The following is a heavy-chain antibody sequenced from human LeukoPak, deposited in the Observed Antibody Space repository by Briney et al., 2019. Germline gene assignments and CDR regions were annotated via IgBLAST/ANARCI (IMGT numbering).Heavy chain of an antibody. D-gene: IGHD4-23*01. CDR1: GHSFTNYW. V-gene: IGHV5-51*01. CDR2: IYFGDSTT. J-gene: IGHJ4*02. Sequence: GESLKISCMGSGHSFTNYWIGWVRQMPGKALEWMGIIYFGDSTTRYSPSFQGQVTISADKSTATAYLQWSCLKASDTAVYYCSGARHGNTYFDDWGQGTLVTVSS. CDR3: SGARHGNTYFDD.